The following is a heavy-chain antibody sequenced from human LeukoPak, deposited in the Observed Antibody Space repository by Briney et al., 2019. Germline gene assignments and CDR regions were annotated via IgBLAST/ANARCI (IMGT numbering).Heavy chain of an antibody. CDR3: AKARYSRGWLVHFDY. CDR1: GFTFSDYY. D-gene: IGHD6-19*01. J-gene: IGHJ4*02. V-gene: IGHV3-11*01. CDR2: NSSSGSTI. Sequence: GGALRLTCVASGFTFSDYYMSWIRQAPGRGLEWVSYNSSSGSTIYYADSVKGRFTISRDNAKNSLYLQMNSLRAEDTALYYCAKARYSRGWLVHFDYWGQGTLVTVSS.